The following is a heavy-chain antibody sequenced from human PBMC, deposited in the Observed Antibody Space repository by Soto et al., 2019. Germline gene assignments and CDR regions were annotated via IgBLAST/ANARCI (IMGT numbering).Heavy chain of an antibody. V-gene: IGHV3-30*18. CDR3: AKAKYLYDSSGDTLDY. J-gene: IGHJ4*02. CDR2: ISYDGSKK. CDR1: GFTFSDHA. Sequence: QVQVVESGGGVVQPGRSLRLSCAVSGFTFSDHAMHWVRQAPGKGLDWVAAISYDGSKKDYADSVKGRFTMSRDNSKNTLVLQMNRLRAEDTAVYYCAKAKYLYDSSGDTLDYWGQGTLVIVSS. D-gene: IGHD3-22*01.